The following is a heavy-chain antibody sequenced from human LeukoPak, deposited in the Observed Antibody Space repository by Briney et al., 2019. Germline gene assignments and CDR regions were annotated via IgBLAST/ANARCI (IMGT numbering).Heavy chain of an antibody. V-gene: IGHV3-21*01. CDR3: ARVSCSSTSCYHYFDY. D-gene: IGHD2-2*01. Sequence: HPGGSLRLSCAASGFTFSSYSMNWVRQAPGKGLEWVSSISSSSSYIYYADSVKGRFTISRDNAKNSLYLQMNSLRAEDTAVYYCARVSCSSTSCYHYFDYWGQGTLVTVSS. CDR2: ISSSSSYI. CDR1: GFTFSSYS. J-gene: IGHJ4*02.